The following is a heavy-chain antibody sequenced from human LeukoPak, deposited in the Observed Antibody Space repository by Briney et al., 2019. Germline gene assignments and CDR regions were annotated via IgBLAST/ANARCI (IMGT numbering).Heavy chain of an antibody. CDR2: IYYSGST. J-gene: IGHJ4*02. CDR3: AGARPTVALFDY. CDR1: GGSISSSSYY. Sequence: SETLPLTCTVSGGSISSSSYYWGWIRQPPGKGLEWIGSIYYSGSTYYNPSLKSRVTISVDTSKNQFSLKLSSVTAADTAVYYCAGARPTVALFDYWGQGTLVTVSS. D-gene: IGHD6-19*01. V-gene: IGHV4-39*07.